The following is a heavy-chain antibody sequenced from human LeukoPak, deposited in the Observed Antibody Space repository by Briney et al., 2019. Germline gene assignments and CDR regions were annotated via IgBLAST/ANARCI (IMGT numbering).Heavy chain of an antibody. D-gene: IGHD4/OR15-4a*01. V-gene: IGHV4-59*01. Sequence: SETLSLTCTVRGDSISNYFWSWIRQPPGKGLEWIGYMHNGVHTNYNPSLKSRVTISGDTSKNQLSLKLTSVTAADTAVYYCAATIKRDYGDTNLDFWGQGTLVTVSS. J-gene: IGHJ4*02. CDR3: AATIKRDYGDTNLDF. CDR1: GDSISNYF. CDR2: MHNGVHT.